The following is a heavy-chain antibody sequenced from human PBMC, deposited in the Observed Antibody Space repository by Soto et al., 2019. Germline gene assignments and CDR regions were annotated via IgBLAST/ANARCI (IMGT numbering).Heavy chain of an antibody. J-gene: IGHJ4*02. V-gene: IGHV2-70*11. CDR2: IYGDDHK. CDR1: GIALTTSRMC. Sequence: SGPTLVNPTQTLTLTCTFSGIALTTSRMCVTWVRQPPGKALEWLARIYGDDHKNYSSSLKTRLTVSKDTSKNQVVLVMTNLDPEDTGTYFCARLLRGGTSAWMQIDCWGRGTLVTVSS. CDR3: ARLLRGGTSAWMQIDC. D-gene: IGHD3-16*01.